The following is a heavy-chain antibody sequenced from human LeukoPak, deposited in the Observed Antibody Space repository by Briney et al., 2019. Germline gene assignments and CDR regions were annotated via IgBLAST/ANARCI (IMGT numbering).Heavy chain of an antibody. Sequence: ASVKVSCKASGYTFTRYYMHWVRQAPGQGLEWMGWINPNSGGTNYAQKFQGRVTMTRDTSISTAYMELSRLRSDDTAVYYCARVARRGSCWYVGKAFDIWGQGTMVTVSS. V-gene: IGHV1-2*02. CDR2: INPNSGGT. CDR3: ARVARRGSCWYVGKAFDI. CDR1: GYTFTRYY. J-gene: IGHJ3*02. D-gene: IGHD6-19*01.